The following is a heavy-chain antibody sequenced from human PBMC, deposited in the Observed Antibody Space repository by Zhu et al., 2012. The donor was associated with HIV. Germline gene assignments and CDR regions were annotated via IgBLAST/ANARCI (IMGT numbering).Heavy chain of an antibody. CDR2: ISTSGKI. CDR1: GGSLRNYY. V-gene: IGHV4-4*09. J-gene: IGHJ3*02. D-gene: IGHD1-1*01. Sequence: QVQLQQWGARLVKPSETLSLTCIVSGGSLRNYYWNWVRQSPGKGLEWIGYISTSGKIIYNPFLKSRVTMSLDTSKNQLSLKVTSVTAADTAVYYCARDRLEATAPEVAFDIWGQGTVVTVSS. CDR3: ARDRLEATAPEVAFDI.